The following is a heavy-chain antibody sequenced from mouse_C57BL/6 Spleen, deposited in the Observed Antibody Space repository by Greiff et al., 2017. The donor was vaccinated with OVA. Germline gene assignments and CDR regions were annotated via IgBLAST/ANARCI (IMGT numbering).Heavy chain of an antibody. CDR1: GYSFTDYN. Sequence: LVESGPELVKPGASVKISCKASGYSFTDYNMNWVKQSNGKSLEWIGVINPNYGTTSYNQKFKGKATLTVDQSSSTAYMQLNSLTSEDSAVYYCARRGYYVIDYAMDYWGQGTSVTVSS. V-gene: IGHV1-39*01. J-gene: IGHJ4*01. D-gene: IGHD2-3*01. CDR3: ARRGYYVIDYAMDY. CDR2: INPNYGTT.